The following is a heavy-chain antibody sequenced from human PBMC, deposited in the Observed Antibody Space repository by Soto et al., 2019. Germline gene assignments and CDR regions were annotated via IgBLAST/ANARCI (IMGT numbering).Heavy chain of an antibody. V-gene: IGHV4-34*01. D-gene: IGHD3-16*01. CDR2: INHSGTT. CDR3: ARSMITFGGVMPFDY. J-gene: IGHJ4*02. CDR1: GGSFSGFY. Sequence: SETLSLTCAVYGGSFSGFYWSWIRQPPGKGLEWIGEINHSGTTNYNPSLKSRVTISVDTSKNQFSLNLSSVTAADTAVYYCARSMITFGGVMPFDYWGQGTLVTVSS.